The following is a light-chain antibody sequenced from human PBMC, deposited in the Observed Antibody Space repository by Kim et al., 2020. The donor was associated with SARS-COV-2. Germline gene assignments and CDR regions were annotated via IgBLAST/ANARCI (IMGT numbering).Light chain of an antibody. V-gene: IGKV1-33*01. CDR3: QQYDNLPYT. Sequence: DTQMTQSPSSLSASIGDRVTITCQASQDISNYLSWYQQKPGKAPKLLIYDASDLETGVPPRFSGSGSGTDFTFTISSLQPEDIATYYCQQYDNLPYTFGQGTKLEI. CDR2: DAS. CDR1: QDISNY. J-gene: IGKJ2*01.